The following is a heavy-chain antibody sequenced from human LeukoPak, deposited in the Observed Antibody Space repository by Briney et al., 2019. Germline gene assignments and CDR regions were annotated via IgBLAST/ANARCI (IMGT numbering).Heavy chain of an antibody. V-gene: IGHV1-69*01. CDR1: GGTFSSYA. Sequence: SVKVSCKASGGTFSSYAISWVRQAPGQGLEWMGGIIPIFGTANYAQKFQGRVTITADESTSTAYMELSSLRSEDTAVYHCARATKVVPAASPSYYYYGMDVWGKGTTVTVSS. CDR2: IIPIFGTA. D-gene: IGHD2-2*01. CDR3: ARATKVVPAASPSYYYYGMDV. J-gene: IGHJ6*04.